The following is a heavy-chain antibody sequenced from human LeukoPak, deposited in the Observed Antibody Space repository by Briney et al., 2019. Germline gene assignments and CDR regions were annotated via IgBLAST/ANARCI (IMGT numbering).Heavy chain of an antibody. CDR3: AREMLAAVAAQS. CDR2: IYSGGST. V-gene: IGHV3-53*01. CDR1: GFTVSSNY. Sequence: PGGSLRLSCAASGFTVSSNYMSWVRQAPGKGLEWVSIIYSGGSTFYADSVKGRFTISRDNSKNTLYLQMNSLRAEDTAVYYCAREMLAAVAAQSWGQGTLVTVSS. J-gene: IGHJ5*02. D-gene: IGHD6-19*01.